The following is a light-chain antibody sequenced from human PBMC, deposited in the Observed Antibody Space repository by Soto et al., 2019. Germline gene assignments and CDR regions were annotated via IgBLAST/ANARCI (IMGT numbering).Light chain of an antibody. Sequence: DIQMTQSPSTLSASIGDRVTITCRASQAISRWLAWYQQKPGRAPKLLVYGASSLERGVPSRFSGSGSGTEFTLTISGLQPDDFATYYCQQYNSYDVWTFGQGTKVDIK. J-gene: IGKJ1*01. CDR2: GAS. V-gene: IGKV1-5*01. CDR3: QQYNSYDVWT. CDR1: QAISRW.